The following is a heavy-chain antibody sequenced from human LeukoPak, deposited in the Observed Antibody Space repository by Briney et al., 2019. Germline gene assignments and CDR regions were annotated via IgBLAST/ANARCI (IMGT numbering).Heavy chain of an antibody. V-gene: IGHV3-9*03. CDR1: GFTFSSYA. J-gene: IGHJ4*02. CDR3: AKGNGPRSGLWNYFDY. Sequence: GGSLRLSCAASGFTFSSYAMSWVRQAPGKGLEWVSGISWNSGSIGYADSVKGRFTISRDNAKNSLYLQMNSLRAEDMALYYCAKGNGPRSGLWNYFDYWGQGTLVTVSS. CDR2: ISWNSGSI. D-gene: IGHD5-18*01.